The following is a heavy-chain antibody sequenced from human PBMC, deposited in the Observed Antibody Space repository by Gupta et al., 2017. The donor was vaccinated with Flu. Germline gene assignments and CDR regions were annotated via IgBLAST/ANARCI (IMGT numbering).Heavy chain of an antibody. CDR3: AKDGPWTASCPYYCYYMDV. CDR1: GCPFSSSG. J-gene: IGHJ6*03. V-gene: IGHV3-30*18. CDR2: IASDGSHK. D-gene: IGHD2-2*01. Sequence: QMQLVEAGGGVVQFGTSQRLSRAASGCPFSSSGMPGVRQAPGKGLEWVADIASDGSHKDYADSVRGRFTISRDNSKNTLSLEMDSLRVEDTAVYYCAKDGPWTASCPYYCYYMDVWGKGTTVTVSS.